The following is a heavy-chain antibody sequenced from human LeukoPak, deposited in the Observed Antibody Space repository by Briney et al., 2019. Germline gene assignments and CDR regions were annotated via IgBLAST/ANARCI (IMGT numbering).Heavy chain of an antibody. J-gene: IGHJ4*02. CDR3: ARWGPDKPLDY. V-gene: IGHV3-33*01. CDR2: IWYDGSNK. CDR1: RFTFSSYG. D-gene: IGHD7-27*01. Sequence: GGSLRLSCAASRFTFSSYGMHWVRQAPGKGLEWVAVIWYDGSNKYYADSVKGRFTISRDNSKNTLYLQMNSLRAEDTAVYYCARWGPDKPLDYWGQGTLVTVSS.